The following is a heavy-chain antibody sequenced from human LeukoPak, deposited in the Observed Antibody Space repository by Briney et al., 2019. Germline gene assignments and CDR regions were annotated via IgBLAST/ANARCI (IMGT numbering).Heavy chain of an antibody. CDR3: ARDSLSWHDY. V-gene: IGHV3-48*02. J-gene: IGHJ4*02. CDR1: GFTFSSYT. D-gene: IGHD2-15*01. Sequence: GGSLRLSCAASGFTFSSYTMKWVRQAPGKGLEWASYITSSSSTIYYADPVKGRFTISRDNAKNSLYLQMNSLRDEDTAVYYCARDSLSWHDYWGQGTRLTVSS. CDR2: ITSSSSTI.